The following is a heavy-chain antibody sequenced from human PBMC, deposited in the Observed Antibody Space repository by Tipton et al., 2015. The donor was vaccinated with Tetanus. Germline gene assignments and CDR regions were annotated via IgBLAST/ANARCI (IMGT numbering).Heavy chain of an antibody. D-gene: IGHD3-10*01. J-gene: IGHJ4*02. V-gene: IGHV4-39*01. CDR1: GGSINNNNDF. Sequence: TLSLTCTVSGGSINNNNDFWGWIRQPPGKGLEWIASIHYTGSTYYNPSLKSRVSIFVDTSKNQFSLELTSVTAADTAVYYCARGITMVRGVDYWGQGTLVTVSS. CDR2: IHYTGST. CDR3: ARGITMVRGVDY.